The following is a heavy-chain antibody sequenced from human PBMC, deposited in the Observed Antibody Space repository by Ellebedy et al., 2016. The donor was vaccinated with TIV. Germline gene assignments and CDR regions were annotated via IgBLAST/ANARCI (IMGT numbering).Heavy chain of an antibody. Sequence: AASVKVSCKASGYTFTKYGLTWVRQAPGQGLEWMGWISTYNGNTNSVQKFQGRVTMTTDTSTSTAYMELRSLTSDDTAMYYWARVQPHYFDYWGQGTQVTVSS. CDR2: ISTYNGNT. J-gene: IGHJ4*02. CDR3: ARVQPHYFDY. CDR1: GYTFTKYG. D-gene: IGHD2-2*01. V-gene: IGHV1-18*01.